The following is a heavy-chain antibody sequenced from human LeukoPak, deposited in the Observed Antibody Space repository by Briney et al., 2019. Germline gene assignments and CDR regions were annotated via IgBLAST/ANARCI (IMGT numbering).Heavy chain of an antibody. CDR1: GFTFSSYA. Sequence: GRSLRLSCAASGFTFSSYAMHWVRQAPGKGLEWVAVISYDGSNKYYADSVKGRFTISRDNSKNTLYLQMNSLRAEVTAVYYCARDKDIVATIAGGDGAFAIWGQGTMVTVSS. CDR3: ARDKDIVATIAGGDGAFAI. V-gene: IGHV3-30-3*01. CDR2: ISYDGSNK. D-gene: IGHD5-12*01. J-gene: IGHJ3*02.